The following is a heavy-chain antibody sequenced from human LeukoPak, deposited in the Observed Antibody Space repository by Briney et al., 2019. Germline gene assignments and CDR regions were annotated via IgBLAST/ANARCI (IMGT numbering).Heavy chain of an antibody. Sequence: SGGSLRLSCAASGFIIRTYWMTWVRQAPGKGLEWVANIKQDGSQKYFGDSVKGRFTISRDNAENSLFLQMSSLRDEDTAVYYCARDSGSYHFDSCWGQGTLVTVSS. V-gene: IGHV3-7*01. J-gene: IGHJ4*02. CDR3: ARDSGSYHFDSC. CDR2: IKQDGSQK. D-gene: IGHD1-26*01. CDR1: GFIIRTYW.